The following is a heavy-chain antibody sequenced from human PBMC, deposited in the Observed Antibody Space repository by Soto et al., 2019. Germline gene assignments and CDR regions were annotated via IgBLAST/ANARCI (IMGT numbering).Heavy chain of an antibody. J-gene: IGHJ4*02. Sequence: QVQLVQSGAEVKKPGASVKVSCKASGYTFTSCYMHCVRQAPGQGLEWMGIINPSGGSTSYAQKFQGRVTMTRDTSTSTVYMELSSLRSEDTALYYCARASTCSGGSCYSPYFDYWGPGPLVTVSS. CDR2: INPSGGST. D-gene: IGHD2-15*01. CDR3: ARASTCSGGSCYSPYFDY. V-gene: IGHV1-46*01. CDR1: GYTFTSCY.